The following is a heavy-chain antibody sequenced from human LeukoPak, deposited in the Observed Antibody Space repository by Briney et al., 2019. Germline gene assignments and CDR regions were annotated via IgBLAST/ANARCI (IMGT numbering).Heavy chain of an antibody. Sequence: GGSLSLSCAASGFTFSSYWMSWVRQAPGKGLEWVANIKQDGSEKYYVDSVKGRFTISRDNAKNSLYLQMNSLRAEDTAVYYCARDQTIFGVVYYYYYGMDVWGQGTTVTVSS. D-gene: IGHD3-3*01. J-gene: IGHJ6*02. CDR2: IKQDGSEK. V-gene: IGHV3-7*01. CDR3: ARDQTIFGVVYYYYYGMDV. CDR1: GFTFSSYW.